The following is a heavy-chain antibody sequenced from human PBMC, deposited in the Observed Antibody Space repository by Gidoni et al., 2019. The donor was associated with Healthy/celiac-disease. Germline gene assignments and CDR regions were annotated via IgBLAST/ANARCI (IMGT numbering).Heavy chain of an antibody. CDR3: AAEYYYDSSGGWGLYYYYGMDV. CDR2: ISYDGSNK. CDR1: GFTFSSYA. V-gene: IGHV3-30-3*01. J-gene: IGHJ6*02. Sequence: QVQLVESGGGVVQPGRSLRLSCAAAGFTFSSYAMHWVRQAPGKGLEWVAVISYDGSNKYYADSVKGRFTISRDNSKNTLYLQMNSLRAEDTAVYYCAAEYYYDSSGGWGLYYYYGMDVWGQGTTVTVSS. D-gene: IGHD3-22*01.